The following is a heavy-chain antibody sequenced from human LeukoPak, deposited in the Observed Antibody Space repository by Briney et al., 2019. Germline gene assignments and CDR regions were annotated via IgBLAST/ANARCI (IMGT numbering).Heavy chain of an antibody. Sequence: SVKVSCKASGGTFSSYAISWVRQAPGQGLEWMGGIIPIFGTANYAQKFQGRVTITADESTSTAYMELSSLRSEDTAVYYCARGYCSSTSCPQYYYYGMDVWGKGATVTVSS. V-gene: IGHV1-69*13. J-gene: IGHJ6*04. CDR2: IIPIFGTA. CDR3: ARGYCSSTSCPQYYYYGMDV. D-gene: IGHD2-2*01. CDR1: GGTFSSYA.